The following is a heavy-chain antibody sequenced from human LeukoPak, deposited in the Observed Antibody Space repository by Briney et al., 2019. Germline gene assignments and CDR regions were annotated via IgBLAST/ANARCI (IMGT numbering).Heavy chain of an antibody. V-gene: IGHV3-23*01. Sequence: GGSLRLSCAASGFTFNSYAMSWVRQAPGKGLEWVSAISGSGGNTYYADSVKGRFTISRDNSKNTLFLQMNSLRAEDTAVYYCTHGSMYQLDYWGQGTLVTVSS. CDR1: GFTFNSYA. J-gene: IGHJ4*02. D-gene: IGHD2-2*01. CDR2: ISGSGGNT. CDR3: THGSMYQLDY.